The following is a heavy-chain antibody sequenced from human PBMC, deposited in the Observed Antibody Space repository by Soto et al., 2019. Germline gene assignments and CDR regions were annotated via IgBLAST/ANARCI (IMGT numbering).Heavy chain of an antibody. Sequence: GGSLRLSCAASGFTFSDYYMSWIRQAPGKGLEWVSYISSSGSTIYYADSVKGRFTISRDNAENSLYLQMNSLRAEDTAVYYCARARRGYPHDAFDIWGQGTMVTVSS. CDR3: ARARRGYPHDAFDI. V-gene: IGHV3-11*01. J-gene: IGHJ3*02. D-gene: IGHD5-12*01. CDR2: ISSSGSTI. CDR1: GFTFSDYY.